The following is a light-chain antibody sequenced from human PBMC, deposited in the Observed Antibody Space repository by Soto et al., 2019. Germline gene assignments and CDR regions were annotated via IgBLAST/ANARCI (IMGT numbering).Light chain of an antibody. V-gene: IGKV3-11*01. CDR1: QSISSY. CDR2: DAS. J-gene: IGKJ5*01. CDR3: RAIT. Sequence: EIVLTQSPATLSFSPGERATLSCRASQSISSYLAWYQQKPGQAPRLLIYDASNRATGIPARFSGSGSGTDFPLTIRSLEPEDFAVYYCRAITFGQGTRLEIK.